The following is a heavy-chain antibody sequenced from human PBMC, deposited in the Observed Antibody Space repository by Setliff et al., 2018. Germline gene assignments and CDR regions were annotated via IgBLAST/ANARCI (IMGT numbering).Heavy chain of an antibody. D-gene: IGHD2-21*02. CDR3: ARNWVTAQHYYYGMDV. CDR1: GFTFSRYS. Sequence: PGGSLRLSCAASGFTFSRYSMNWVRQGPGKGLEWVSYISASSSTIYYSGSVKGRFTISRDNAKNSLFLQMNGLRAEDTAVYYCARNWVTAQHYYYGMDVWGQGTTVTVSS. V-gene: IGHV3-48*01. J-gene: IGHJ6*02. CDR2: ISASSSTI.